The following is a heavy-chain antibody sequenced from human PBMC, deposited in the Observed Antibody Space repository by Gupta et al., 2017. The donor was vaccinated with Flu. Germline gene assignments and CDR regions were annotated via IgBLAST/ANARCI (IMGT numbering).Heavy chain of an antibody. J-gene: IGHJ5*02. D-gene: IGHD6-13*01. Sequence: NWIRQHPGKAPEWIGQIYFSGSTSYNPSLKSRVSISKDTSKNQFSLRLTSVTVADTAMYYCAKDNSISWFFTWGQGTLVTVSS. CDR2: IYFSGST. V-gene: IGHV4-31*02. CDR3: AKDNSISWFFT.